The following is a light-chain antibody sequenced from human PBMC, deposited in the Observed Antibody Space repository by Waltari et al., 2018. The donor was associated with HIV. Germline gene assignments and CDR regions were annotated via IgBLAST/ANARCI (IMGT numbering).Light chain of an antibody. CDR1: AGSVTRGHC. J-gene: IGLJ2*01. Sequence: QPVVTQEPSLTVSPGGTVTLTCASSAGSVTRGHCPYWFQQRPGQAPRTLIFDSNNRYSWTPARFTGSFLGGKAALTLTGAQREDEADYYCFLSYDGYLVFGGVTQLTVL. CDR3: FLSYDGYLV. CDR2: DSN. V-gene: IGLV7-46*01.